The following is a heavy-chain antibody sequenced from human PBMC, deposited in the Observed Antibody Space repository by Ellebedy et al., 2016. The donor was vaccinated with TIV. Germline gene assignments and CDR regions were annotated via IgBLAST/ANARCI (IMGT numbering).Heavy chain of an antibody. V-gene: IGHV1-69*04. CDR2: IIPILGRP. Sequence: ASVKVSCKASGGTFNRYALSWVRQAPGQGLEWMGRIIPILGRPDYAQTFQGRVTIYADKSTGTPYLELSTLRSEDTAVYYCATDSRYSYGYRFNFWGQGTLVIVSS. D-gene: IGHD5-18*01. J-gene: IGHJ4*02. CDR3: ATDSRYSYGYRFNF. CDR1: GGTFNRYA.